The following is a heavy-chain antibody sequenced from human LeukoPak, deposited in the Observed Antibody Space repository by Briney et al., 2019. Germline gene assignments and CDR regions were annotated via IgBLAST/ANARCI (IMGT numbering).Heavy chain of an antibody. D-gene: IGHD2-2*01. CDR3: VRIYCTSTSCYGGSYYGMDV. Sequence: SETLSLTCTVSGDSISSSRHSWGWIRQPPGKGLEWIGSISYSGSTYYNPSHKTRVTMSVDTSENQFSLKLSSVTAADSTVYYCVRIYCTSTSCYGGSYYGMDVWGQGATVTVSS. CDR2: ISYSGST. CDR1: GDSISSSRHS. J-gene: IGHJ6*02. V-gene: IGHV4-39*01.